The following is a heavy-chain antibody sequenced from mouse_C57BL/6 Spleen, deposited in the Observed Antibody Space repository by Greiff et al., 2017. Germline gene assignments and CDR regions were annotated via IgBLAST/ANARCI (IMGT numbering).Heavy chain of an antibody. J-gene: IGHJ2*01. D-gene: IGHD2-5*01. Sequence: QVQLQQSGPELVKPGASVKISCKASGYAFSSSWMNWVKQRPGKGLEWIGRIYPGDGDTNYNGKFKGKATLTEDKSSSTTYMQLSSLTSEDSAFYICVSNYDFDDWGQGTTLTVSS. CDR2: IYPGDGDT. CDR3: VSNYDFDD. CDR1: GYAFSSSW. V-gene: IGHV1-82*01.